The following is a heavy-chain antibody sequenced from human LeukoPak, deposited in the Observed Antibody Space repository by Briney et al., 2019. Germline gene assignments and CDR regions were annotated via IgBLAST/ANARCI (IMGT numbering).Heavy chain of an antibody. D-gene: IGHD3-10*01. J-gene: IGHJ5*02. Sequence: SETLSLTCTVSGGSVSSGGYYWSWIRQPPGKGLEWIGEINHSGSTNYNPSLKSRVTISVDTSKNQFSLKLSSVTAADRAVYYCATYVRGVMDWFDPWGQGTLVTVSS. CDR3: ATYVRGVMDWFDP. CDR2: INHSGST. CDR1: GGSVSSGGYY. V-gene: IGHV4-61*08.